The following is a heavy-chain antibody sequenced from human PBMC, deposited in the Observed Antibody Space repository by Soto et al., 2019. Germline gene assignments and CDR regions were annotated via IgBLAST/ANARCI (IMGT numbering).Heavy chain of an antibody. CDR2: IDTRGGST. Sequence: QAQLVQSGAEVKKPGASANISCKASGYTFTRYNIHWVRQAPGQGLEWMGIIDTRGGSTDYTQRFQGRVTMTRDTSTGTVYMELSSLGSEDTAVDYCARDLPRDLVRGSFDIWGQGTMVTVSS. CDR3: ARDLPRDLVRGSFDI. J-gene: IGHJ3*02. CDR1: GYTFTRYN. D-gene: IGHD3-10*01. V-gene: IGHV1-46*01.